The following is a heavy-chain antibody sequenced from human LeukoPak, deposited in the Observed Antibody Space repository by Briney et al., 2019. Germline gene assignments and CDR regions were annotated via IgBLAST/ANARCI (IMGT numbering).Heavy chain of an antibody. CDR1: GYNLTSYY. J-gene: IGHJ4*02. V-gene: IGHV1-2*02. CDR3: ARAQYNWNYSSGY. D-gene: IGHD1-7*01. CDR2: INPNSGGT. Sequence: AAVKVSCKASGYNLTSYYMHWVRQAPGQGLEWMGWINPNSGGTNYAQKFQGRVTMTRDTSISTAYMELSRLRSDDTAVYYCARAQYNWNYSSGYWGQGTLVTVSS.